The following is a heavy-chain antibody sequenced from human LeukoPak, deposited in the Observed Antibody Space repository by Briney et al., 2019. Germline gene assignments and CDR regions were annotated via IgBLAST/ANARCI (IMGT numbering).Heavy chain of an antibody. J-gene: IGHJ3*02. CDR1: GFTFSSYS. D-gene: IGHD3-9*01. Sequence: PGGSLRLSCAASGFTFSSYSMNWVRQAPGKGLEWVSYISSSSSTIYYADSVKGRFTISRDNSKNTLYLQMNSLRVEDTAVYYCAKGPNYDILTGWRKTYNAFDIWGQGTMVTVSS. CDR3: AKGPNYDILTGWRKTYNAFDI. V-gene: IGHV3-48*01. CDR2: ISSSSSTI.